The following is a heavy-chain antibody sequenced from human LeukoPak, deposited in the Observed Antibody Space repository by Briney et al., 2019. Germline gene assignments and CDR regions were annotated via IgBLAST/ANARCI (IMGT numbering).Heavy chain of an antibody. CDR3: ARPSTMIRGQVFDY. J-gene: IGHJ4*02. V-gene: IGHV1-69*04. D-gene: IGHD3-10*01. CDR2: IIPILGIA. Sequence: SVKVSCKASGGTFSSYAISWVRQAPGQGLEWMGRIIPILGIANYAQKFQGRVTMTRDTSTSTVYMELSSLRSEDTAVYYCARPSTMIRGQVFDYWGQGTLVTVSS. CDR1: GGTFSSYA.